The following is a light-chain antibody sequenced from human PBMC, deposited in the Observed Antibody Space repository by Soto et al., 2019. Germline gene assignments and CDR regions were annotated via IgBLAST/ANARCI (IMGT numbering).Light chain of an antibody. CDR2: EVR. J-gene: IGLJ3*02. Sequence: QSALTQPASVSGSAGQSITISCSGTMRDVGAYNLVSWDQQHPGTAPKLIIYEVRNRPSGISSRFSGPRSGNTASLTISGLQSEDEGDYYCSAYTARSTLVFGGGTKLTVL. V-gene: IGLV2-14*01. CDR3: SAYTARSTLV. CDR1: MRDVGAYNL.